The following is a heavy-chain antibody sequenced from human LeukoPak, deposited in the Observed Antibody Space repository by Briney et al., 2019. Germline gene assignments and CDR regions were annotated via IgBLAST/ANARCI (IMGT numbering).Heavy chain of an antibody. J-gene: IGHJ4*02. CDR3: ARVGVYDILTGYYTFDY. D-gene: IGHD3-9*01. V-gene: IGHV4-59*01. Sequence: SETLSLTCTVSGGSISSYYWSWIRQPAGKGLEWIGYIYYSGSTNYNPSLKSRVTISVDTSKNQFSLKLSSVTAADTAVYYCARVGVYDILTGYYTFDYWGQGTLVTVSS. CDR2: IYYSGST. CDR1: GGSISSYY.